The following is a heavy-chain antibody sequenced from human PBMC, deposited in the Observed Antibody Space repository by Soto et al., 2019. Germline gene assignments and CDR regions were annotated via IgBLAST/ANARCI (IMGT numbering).Heavy chain of an antibody. CDR1: GGSISSSGYY. J-gene: IGHJ6*02. CDR3: ATAGFYYYSMDV. CDR2: IYYSGST. V-gene: IGHV4-39*07. Sequence: PSETLSLTCTVSGGSISSSGYYWGWIRQPPGKGLEWIGTIYYSGSTDYNPSLKSRITISVDTSKNQFSLKLSSLTAADTAVYYCATAGFYYYSMDVWGQGTTVTVSS.